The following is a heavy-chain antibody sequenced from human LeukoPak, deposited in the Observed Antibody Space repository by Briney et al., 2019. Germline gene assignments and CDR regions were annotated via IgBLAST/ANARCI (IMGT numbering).Heavy chain of an antibody. CDR3: ARMQAGWLRSFDY. D-gene: IGHD5-18*01. CDR2: INSDGSST. CDR1: GFTFSSYR. V-gene: IGHV3-74*01. Sequence: GGSLRLSCAASGFTFSSYRMHWVRQAPGKGLVWVSRINSDGSSTSYADSVKGRFTISRDNAKNTLYLQMNSLGAEDTAVYYCARMQAGWLRSFDYWGQGTLVTVSS. J-gene: IGHJ4*02.